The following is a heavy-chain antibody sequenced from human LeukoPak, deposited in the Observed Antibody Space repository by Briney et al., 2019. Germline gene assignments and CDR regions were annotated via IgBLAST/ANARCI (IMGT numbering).Heavy chain of an antibody. CDR3: ARAGGLGTYYPNWFDP. J-gene: IGHJ5*02. CDR2: IYTSGST. Sequence: SQTLSLTCTVSGGSISSDTYSWGCVRQPAGKGLEWIGRIYTSGSTNYNPSLKRRVTISVDTSKNQFSLKLNAVTAADTAFYYCARAGGLGTYYPNWFDPWGQGTLVTVSS. V-gene: IGHV4-61*02. CDR1: GGSISSDTYS. D-gene: IGHD3-10*01.